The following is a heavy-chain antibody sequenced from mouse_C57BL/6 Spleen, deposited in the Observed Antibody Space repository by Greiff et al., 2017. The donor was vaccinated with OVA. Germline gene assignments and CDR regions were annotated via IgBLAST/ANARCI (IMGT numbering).Heavy chain of an antibody. D-gene: IGHD1-1*01. J-gene: IGHJ2*01. CDR1: GYTFTDYE. V-gene: IGHV1-15*01. CDR2: IDPETGGT. CDR3: TRRGLGSSYYFDY. Sequence: QVQLKQSGAELVRPGASVTLSCKASGYTFTDYEMHWVKQTPVHGLEWIGAIDPETGGTAYNQKFKGKAILTADKSSSTAYMELRSLTSEDSAVYYCTRRGLGSSYYFDYWGQGTTLTVSS.